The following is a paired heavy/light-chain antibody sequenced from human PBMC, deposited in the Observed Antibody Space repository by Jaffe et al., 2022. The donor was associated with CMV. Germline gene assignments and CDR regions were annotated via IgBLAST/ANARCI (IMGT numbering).Heavy chain of an antibody. CDR1: GGTFSSHA. CDR2: IIPLFGSA. CDR3: VRAVIAPIPYFDY. V-gene: IGHV1-69*01. Sequence: QVQLVQSGAEVKKPGSSVKVSCKASGGTFSSHAISWVRQAPGQGLEWMGGIIPLFGSANSAQRFQARVTITADESTSTAYMELSSLRSEDTAVYYCVRAVIAPIPYFDYWGQGTLVTVSS. D-gene: IGHD2-21*01. J-gene: IGHJ4*02.
Light chain of an antibody. CDR1: QSISNY. CDR3: QQSYGTPRT. V-gene: IGKV1-39*01. CDR2: AAS. Sequence: DIQMTQSPSSLSASVGDRVTITCRASQSISNYLNWYQQKRGKAPELLIYAASSLQSGVPSRFSGSGSGTDFTLTISSLQPEDFATYYCQQSYGTPRTFGQGTKVEIK. J-gene: IGKJ1*01.